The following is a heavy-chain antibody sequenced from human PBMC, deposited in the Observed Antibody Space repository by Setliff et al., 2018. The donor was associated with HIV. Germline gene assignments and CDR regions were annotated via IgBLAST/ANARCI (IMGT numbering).Heavy chain of an antibody. D-gene: IGHD3-3*01. J-gene: IGHJ4*02. CDR2: IFYSGTT. CDR3: ARHDLRFLACFDY. CDR1: GDSLSSSSYY. Sequence: SETLSLTCTVSGDSLSSSSYYWGWIRQPPGKGLEWIGSIFYSGTTYYNPSLESRVTISVDTSKNQFSLKLSSATATDTAVYYCARHDLRFLACFDYWGQGALVTVSS. V-gene: IGHV4-39*01.